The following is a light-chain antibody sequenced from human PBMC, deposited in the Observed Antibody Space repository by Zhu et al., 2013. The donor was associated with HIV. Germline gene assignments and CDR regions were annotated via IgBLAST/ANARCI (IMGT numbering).Light chain of an antibody. CDR3: QQYHRDST. V-gene: IGKV1-9*01. CDR2: ASS. Sequence: DIQLTQSPSFLSASVGDRVTITCRATQGIDRYLAWYQQKPGKAPKLLIYASSTLESGVPSRFSGSGSGTEFTLTVSSLQPDDFATYYCQQYHRDSTFGQGTKV. CDR1: QGIDRY. J-gene: IGKJ1*01.